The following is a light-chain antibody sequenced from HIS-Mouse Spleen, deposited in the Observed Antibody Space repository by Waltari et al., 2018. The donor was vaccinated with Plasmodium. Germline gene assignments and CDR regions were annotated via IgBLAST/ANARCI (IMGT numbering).Light chain of an antibody. CDR3: QQSYSTPGT. CDR1: QSSSSY. CDR2: AAS. Sequence: DIQMTQSPSSLSASVGDRVTITGRASQSSSSYLNWYQQKPGKAHKLLIYAASSLQSGVPSRFSGSGSGTDFTLTISSLQPEEFATYYCQQSYSTPGTFGGGTKVEIK. V-gene: IGKV1-39*01. J-gene: IGKJ4*01.